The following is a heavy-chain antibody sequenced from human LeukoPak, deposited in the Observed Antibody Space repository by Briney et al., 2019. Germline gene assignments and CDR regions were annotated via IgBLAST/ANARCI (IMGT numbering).Heavy chain of an antibody. CDR3: ASSEYQLLRRDYYYYYGMDV. J-gene: IGHJ6*01. CDR1: GGTFSSYA. Sequence: SVKVSCKASGGTFSSYAISWVRQAPGQGVEWLGGIIPIFGTANSAQKSSGRVTITAAKSTSTAYMELSSRRSEDTAVYYCASSEYQLLRRDYYYYYGMDVWGQGSKVSVCS. CDR2: IIPIFGTA. V-gene: IGHV1-69*06. D-gene: IGHD2-2*01.